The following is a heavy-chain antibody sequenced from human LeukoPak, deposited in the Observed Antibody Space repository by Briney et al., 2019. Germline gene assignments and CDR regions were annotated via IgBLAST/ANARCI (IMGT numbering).Heavy chain of an antibody. J-gene: IGHJ4*02. V-gene: IGHV3-43*02. CDR3: AKILPPSYYYDSSGYYDPFDY. D-gene: IGHD3-22*01. CDR1: GFTFDDYA. Sequence: GGSLRLSCAASGFTFDDYAMHWVRQAPGKGLEWVSLISGDGGSTYYADSVKGRFTISRDNSKNSLYLQMNSLRTEDTALYYCAKILPPSYYYDSSGYYDPFDYWGQGTLVTVSS. CDR2: ISGDGGST.